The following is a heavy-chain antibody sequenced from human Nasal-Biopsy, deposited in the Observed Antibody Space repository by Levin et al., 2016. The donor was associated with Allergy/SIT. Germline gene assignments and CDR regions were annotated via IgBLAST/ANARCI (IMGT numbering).Heavy chain of an antibody. Sequence: SETLSLTCAVTGDSITSGYWNWIRQPPGKGLEWLGYIHHSGTTNYSPSLKSRITISVDASNSLFSLRLTSVTASDTAMYYCVRDRRSGSWYVRGTSTFDIWGQGTMVTVSS. CDR2: IHHSGTT. CDR3: VRDRRSGSWYVRGTSTFDI. J-gene: IGHJ3*02. D-gene: IGHD6-13*01. CDR1: GDSITSGY. V-gene: IGHV4-59*01.